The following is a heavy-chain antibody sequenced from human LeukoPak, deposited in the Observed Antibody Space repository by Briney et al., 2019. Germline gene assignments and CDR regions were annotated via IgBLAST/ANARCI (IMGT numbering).Heavy chain of an antibody. D-gene: IGHD1-26*01. J-gene: IGHJ4*02. CDR3: ARENSGSYREFDY. V-gene: IGHV4-4*07. CDR2: IYTSGST. Sequence: PETLSLTCTVSGGSISSYYWSWIRQPAGKGLEWIGRIYTSGSTNYDASLKSRVSMSVDTSKNQFSLKLSSVTAADTAVFYCARENSGSYREFDYWGQGTLVTVSS. CDR1: GGSISSYY.